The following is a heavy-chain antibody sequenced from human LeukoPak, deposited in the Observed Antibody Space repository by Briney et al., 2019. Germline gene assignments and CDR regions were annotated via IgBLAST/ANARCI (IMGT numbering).Heavy chain of an antibody. V-gene: IGHV3-23*01. Sequence: GGSLRLSCAASGFTFSNYAMSWVRQAPGKGLEWVSGFSGSGGITYYADSVKGRFTISRDNAKNSLYLQMNSLRAEDTAVYYCAREVISGWDRRTRCFDYWGQGTLVTVSS. CDR2: FSGSGGIT. CDR1: GFTFSNYA. CDR3: AREVISGWDRRTRCFDY. J-gene: IGHJ4*02. D-gene: IGHD6-19*01.